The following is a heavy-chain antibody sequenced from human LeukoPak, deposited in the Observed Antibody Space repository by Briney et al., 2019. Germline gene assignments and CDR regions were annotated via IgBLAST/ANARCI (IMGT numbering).Heavy chain of an antibody. J-gene: IGHJ4*02. D-gene: IGHD3-22*01. CDR3: ARMYYYDSSGYYFDY. CDR1: GYTFTAYY. CDR2: IAPNSGGT. V-gene: IGHV1-2*02. Sequence: GASVKVSCKASGYTFTAYYMHWVRQAPGQGLEWMGWIAPNSGGTNYAQKLQGRVTMTTDTSTSTAYMELRSLRSDDTAVYYCARMYYYDSSGYYFDYWGQGTLVTVSS.